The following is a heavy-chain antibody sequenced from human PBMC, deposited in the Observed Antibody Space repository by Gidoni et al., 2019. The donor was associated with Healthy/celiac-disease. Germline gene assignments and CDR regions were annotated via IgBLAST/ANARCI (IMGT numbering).Heavy chain of an antibody. CDR3: ARDGGDIVVVVAATLNYYGMDV. CDR1: GFPFISSS. Sequence: EVQLVESGGGLVKPGGSLRLSCASSGFPFISSSINWFRQAPGKGLEWVSSISSSSSYIYYADSVKGRFTISRDNAKNSLYLQMNSLRAEDTAVYYCARDGGDIVVVVAATLNYYGMDVWGQGTTVTVSS. V-gene: IGHV3-21*01. J-gene: IGHJ6*02. CDR2: ISSSSSYI. D-gene: IGHD2-15*01.